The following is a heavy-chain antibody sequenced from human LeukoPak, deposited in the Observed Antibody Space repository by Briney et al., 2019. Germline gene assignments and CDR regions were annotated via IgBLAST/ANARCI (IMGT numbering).Heavy chain of an antibody. CDR3: GREDTLFGGVFDY. Sequence: GGSLRLSCAASGFTFSNYSMNWVRQAPGKGLEWVSSISSSSSYIYYADSVKGRFTISRDNAKNSLYLQMNSLRAEDTAVYYWGREDTLFGGVFDYGARETLVTVSS. J-gene: IGHJ4*02. CDR2: ISSSSSYI. D-gene: IGHD3-16*01. CDR1: GFTFSNYS. V-gene: IGHV3-21*01.